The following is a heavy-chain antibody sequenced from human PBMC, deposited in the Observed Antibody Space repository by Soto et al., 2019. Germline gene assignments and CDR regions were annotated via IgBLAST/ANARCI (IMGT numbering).Heavy chain of an antibody. V-gene: IGHV4-59*01. Sequence: SETLSLTCTVSSGSISSYSWNWIRQPPGKGLEWIGYIYYSGSTNYNPSLKSRVTISVDTSKNQFSLNLSSVTSSYSAVFYCARGGLYTSGSFDYWGQGTLVTVSS. CDR2: IYYSGST. D-gene: IGHD3-10*01. CDR3: ARGGLYTSGSFDY. CDR1: SGSISSYS. J-gene: IGHJ4*02.